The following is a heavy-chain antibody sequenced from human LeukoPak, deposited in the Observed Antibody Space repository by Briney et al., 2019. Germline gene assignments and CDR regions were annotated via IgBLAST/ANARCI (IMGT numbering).Heavy chain of an antibody. D-gene: IGHD2-21*02. V-gene: IGHV3-74*01. Sequence: ETLSLTCTVSGVSFSSRSYYWMYWVRQAPGKGLVWVSRIKSDGSYTSYADSAKGRFTISRDNAKNTLYLQMNSLRAEDTAVYCCARDGGRGCDCDYWGQGTLVTVSS. CDR1: GVSFSSRSYYW. J-gene: IGHJ4*02. CDR2: IKSDGSYT. CDR3: ARDGGRGCDCDY.